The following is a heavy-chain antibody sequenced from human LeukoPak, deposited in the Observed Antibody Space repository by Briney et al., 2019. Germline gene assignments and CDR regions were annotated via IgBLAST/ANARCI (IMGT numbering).Heavy chain of an antibody. CDR1: GFTFSSYA. D-gene: IGHD3-22*01. CDR2: ISGSGGST. V-gene: IGHV3-23*01. J-gene: IGHJ4*02. Sequence: GSLRLSCAASGFTFSSYAMSWVRQAPGKGLEWVSAISGSGGSTYYADSVKGRFTISRDNSMNTLYLQMNSLRAEDTAVYYCAKGSGSSGYFDYWGQGTLVTVSS. CDR3: AKGSGSSGYFDY.